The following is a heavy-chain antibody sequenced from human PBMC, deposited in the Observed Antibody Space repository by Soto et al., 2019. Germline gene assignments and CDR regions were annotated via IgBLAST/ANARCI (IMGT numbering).Heavy chain of an antibody. CDR1: GGSISSYY. J-gene: IGHJ4*02. V-gene: IGHV4-59*12. CDR3: SRGGDAYKAGNY. CDR2: IYYSGST. Sequence: SETLSLTCTVSGGSISSYYWSWIRQPPGKGLEWIGYIYYSGSTNYNPSLKSRVTISADTSKNQFFLKLSSVTAADTAVYYCSRGGDAYKAGNYWGKGTLVTVSS. D-gene: IGHD1-1*01.